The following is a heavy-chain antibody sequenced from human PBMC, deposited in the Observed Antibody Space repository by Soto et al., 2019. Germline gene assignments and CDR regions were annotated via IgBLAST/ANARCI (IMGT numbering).Heavy chain of an antibody. CDR3: AKDENYYDSSGYFDY. V-gene: IGHV3-23*01. J-gene: IGHJ4*02. CDR2: INGRGGST. D-gene: IGHD3-22*01. CDR1: GFTFSSYA. Sequence: GESLKISCAASGFTFSSYAMSWVRQAPGKGLEWVSVINGRGGSTYYADSVKGRFTISRDDSKNTLYLQMSSLRAEDTAVYYCAKDENYYDSSGYFDYLGQGTLVTVSS.